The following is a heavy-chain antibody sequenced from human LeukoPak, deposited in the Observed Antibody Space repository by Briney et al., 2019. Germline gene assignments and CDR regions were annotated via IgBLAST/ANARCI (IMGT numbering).Heavy chain of an antibody. CDR1: GGTFSSYA. D-gene: IGHD6-13*01. J-gene: IGHJ4*02. CDR2: IIPIFGTA. CDR3: ATRYSSSWYEYYFDY. V-gene: IGHV1-69*13. Sequence: ASVKVSCKASGGTFSSYAISWVRQTPGQGLEWMGGIIPIFGTANYAQKFQGRVTITADESTSTAYMELSSLRSEDTAVYYCATRYSSSWYEYYFDYWGQGTLVTVSS.